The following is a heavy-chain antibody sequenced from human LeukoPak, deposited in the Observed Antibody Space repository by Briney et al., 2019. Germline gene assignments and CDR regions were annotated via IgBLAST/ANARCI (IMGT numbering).Heavy chain of an antibody. D-gene: IGHD3-3*01. Sequence: SETLSLTCTVSGVSISSSSYYWGLIRQPPGKGLEWIGSIYYSGSTYYNPSLKSRVTISVDTSKNQFSLKLSSVTAADTAVYYCATDDFWSGYYAHYWGQGTLVTVSS. CDR1: GVSISSSSYY. J-gene: IGHJ4*02. V-gene: IGHV4-39*01. CDR2: IYYSGST. CDR3: ATDDFWSGYYAHY.